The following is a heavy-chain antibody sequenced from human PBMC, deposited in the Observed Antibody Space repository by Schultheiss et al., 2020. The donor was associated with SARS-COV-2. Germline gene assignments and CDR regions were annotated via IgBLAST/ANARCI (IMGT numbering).Heavy chain of an antibody. D-gene: IGHD3-3*01. CDR2: IKQDGSEK. J-gene: IGHJ6*04. Sequence: GGSLRLSCAASGFTFSSYAMSWVRQAPGKGLEWVANIKQDGSEKYYVDSVKGRFTISRDNAKNSLYLQMNSLRAEDTAVYYCARGQHPSGSSVWGKGTTVTVSS. CDR1: GFTFSSYA. V-gene: IGHV3-7*03. CDR3: ARGQHPSGSSV.